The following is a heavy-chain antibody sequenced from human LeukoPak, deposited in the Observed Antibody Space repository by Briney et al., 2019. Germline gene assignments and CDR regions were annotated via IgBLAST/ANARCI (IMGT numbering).Heavy chain of an antibody. D-gene: IGHD4-17*01. CDR2: ISGSGGST. CDR1: GFTVSNNY. Sequence: GGSLRLSCAASGFTVSNNYINWIRQAPGKGLEWVSAISGSGGSTYYADSVKGRFTISRDNSKNTLYLQLNSLRAEDTAVYYCAKDLGDYVIGYYFDYWGQGTLVTVSS. CDR3: AKDLGDYVIGYYFDY. J-gene: IGHJ4*02. V-gene: IGHV3-23*01.